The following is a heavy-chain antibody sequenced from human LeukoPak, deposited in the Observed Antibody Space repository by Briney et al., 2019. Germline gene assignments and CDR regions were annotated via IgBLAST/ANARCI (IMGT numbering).Heavy chain of an antibody. CDR2: ITSDSNTI. V-gene: IGHV3-48*01. J-gene: IGHJ4*02. D-gene: IGHD2-15*01. Sequence: GGSLRLSFAASGFAFSPYAMNWVRQAPGKGLEWVSFITSDSNTIYYADSMKGRFTVSRDNAENSLYLQMNSLSAEDTAVYYCARDRMGGSFDYWGQGTLVTVSS. CDR3: ARDRMGGSFDY. CDR1: GFAFSPYA.